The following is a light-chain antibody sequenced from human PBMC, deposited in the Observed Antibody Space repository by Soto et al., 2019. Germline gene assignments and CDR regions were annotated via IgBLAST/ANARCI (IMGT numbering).Light chain of an antibody. CDR1: SSDVGGYNY. CDR2: EVS. V-gene: IGLV2-8*01. Sequence: QSVLTQPPSASGSPGQSVTISCTGTSSDVGGYNYVSWYQQHPGKAPKLMIYEVSKRPSGVPDRFSGSKSGNTASLTVSGFQFEDEADYYCSSYAGSNILYVFGTGTKVTVL. J-gene: IGLJ1*01. CDR3: SSYAGSNILYV.